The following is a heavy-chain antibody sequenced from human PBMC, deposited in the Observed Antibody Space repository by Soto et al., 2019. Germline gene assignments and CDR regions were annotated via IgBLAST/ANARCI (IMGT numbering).Heavy chain of an antibody. CDR3: AKDMGGGARYCYYGMDV. V-gene: IGHV3-30*18. Sequence: QVQLVESGGGVVQPGRSLRLSCAASGFTFSSYGMHWVRQAPGKGLEWVAVISYDGSNKYYADSVKGRFTISRDNSKHALYLQMNGLLAEDTVVYYCAKDMGGGARYCYYGMDVWGQGTAVTVSS. J-gene: IGHJ6*02. CDR1: GFTFSSYG. CDR2: ISYDGSNK. D-gene: IGHD6-6*01.